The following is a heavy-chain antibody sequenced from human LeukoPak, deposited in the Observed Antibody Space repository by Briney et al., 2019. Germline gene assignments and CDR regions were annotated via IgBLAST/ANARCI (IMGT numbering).Heavy chain of an antibody. CDR3: ANEFGELFANVYYYYGMDV. V-gene: IGHV3-30*18. CDR2: ISYDGSNK. Sequence: GKSLRLSCAASGFTFSSYGMHWVRQPPGKGLEWVAVISYDGSNKYYADSVKGRFTISRDNSKNTLYLQMNSLRAEDTAVYYCANEFGELFANVYYYYGMDVWGKGTTVTVSS. CDR1: GFTFSSYG. J-gene: IGHJ6*04. D-gene: IGHD3-10*01.